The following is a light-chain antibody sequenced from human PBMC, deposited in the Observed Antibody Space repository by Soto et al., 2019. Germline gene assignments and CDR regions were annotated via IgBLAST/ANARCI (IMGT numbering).Light chain of an antibody. Sequence: EIVLTQFPGTLSLSPGERATLSCRASQSVSSNYLAWYQQRPGQPPNLLIFGASNRAPGIPDGFSGSGSGTDFTLTISRLEPEDFAVYYCQQYGSSIKTFGQGTKVDIK. V-gene: IGKV3-20*01. J-gene: IGKJ1*01. CDR1: QSVSSNY. CDR2: GAS. CDR3: QQYGSSIKT.